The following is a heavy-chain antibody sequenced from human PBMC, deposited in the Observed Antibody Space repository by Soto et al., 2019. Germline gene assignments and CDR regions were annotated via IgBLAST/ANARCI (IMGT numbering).Heavy chain of an antibody. V-gene: IGHV4-31*03. CDR1: GGSISSGGYY. CDR3: ARGSSTSVCFDY. J-gene: IGHJ4*02. Sequence: PSETRSLTCTVSGGSISSGGYYWSWIRQHPGKGLEWIGYIYYSGSTYYNPSLKSRVTISVDTSKNQFSLKLSSVTAADTAVYYFARGSSTSVCFDYWGQGTLVTVSS. D-gene: IGHD2-2*01. CDR2: IYYSGST.